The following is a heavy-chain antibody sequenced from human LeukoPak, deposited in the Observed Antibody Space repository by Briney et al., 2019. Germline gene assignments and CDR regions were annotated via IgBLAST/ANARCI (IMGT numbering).Heavy chain of an antibody. J-gene: IGHJ6*03. Sequence: GGSLRLSCAASGFTFSRYGMSWVRQAPGKGLEWVSAISGSGGSTYYADSVKGRFTISRDNSKNTLYLQMNSLRAEDTAVYYCAKEGSSSWYTYYYMDVWGKGTTVTISS. CDR3: AKEGSSSWYTYYYMDV. CDR1: GFTFSRYG. D-gene: IGHD6-13*01. CDR2: ISGSGGST. V-gene: IGHV3-23*01.